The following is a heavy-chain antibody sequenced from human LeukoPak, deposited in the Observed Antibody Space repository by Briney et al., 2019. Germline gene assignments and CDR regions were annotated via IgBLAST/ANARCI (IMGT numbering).Heavy chain of an antibody. V-gene: IGHV3-53*01. CDR3: ARGVTIIAVGDS. J-gene: IGHJ4*02. Sequence: GGSLTLSCAASGFAVSNNYMSWVRQAPGKGLEWVSIIYSAGDTYYADSVKGRFTISRDNSNNTLNLQMNSLRAEDTAVYYCARGVTIIAVGDSWGLGTLVSASS. CDR1: GFAVSNNY. D-gene: IGHD6-19*01. CDR2: IYSAGDT.